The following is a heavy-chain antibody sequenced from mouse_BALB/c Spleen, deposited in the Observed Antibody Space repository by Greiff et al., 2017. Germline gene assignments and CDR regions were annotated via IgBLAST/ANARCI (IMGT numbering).Heavy chain of an antibody. CDR2: IRNKANGYTT. V-gene: IGHV7-3*02. Sequence: EVQRVESGGGLVQPGGSLRLSCATSGFTFTDYYMSWVRQPPGKALEWLGFIRNKANGYTTEYSASVKGRFTISRDNSQSILYLQMNTLRAEDSATYYCARDDYYGSLYWGQGTTLTVSS. J-gene: IGHJ2*01. CDR3: ARDDYYGSLY. CDR1: GFTFTDYY. D-gene: IGHD1-1*01.